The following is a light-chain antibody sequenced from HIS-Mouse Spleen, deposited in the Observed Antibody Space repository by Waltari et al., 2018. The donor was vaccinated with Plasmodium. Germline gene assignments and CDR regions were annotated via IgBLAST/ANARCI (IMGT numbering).Light chain of an antibody. V-gene: IGKV1-39*01. CDR3: QQSYSTWT. Sequence: DIQMTQSPSSLSASVGDRVTITCRASQSISNYLNCYQQKPGKAPKLLIYAASSLQSGVPSRFSGSGSGTDFTLTISSLQPEDFATYYCQQSYSTWTFGQGTKVEIK. J-gene: IGKJ1*01. CDR2: AAS. CDR1: QSISNY.